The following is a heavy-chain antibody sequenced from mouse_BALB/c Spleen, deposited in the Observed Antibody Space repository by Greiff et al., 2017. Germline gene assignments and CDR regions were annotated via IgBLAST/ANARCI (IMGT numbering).Heavy chain of an antibody. D-gene: IGHD2-3*01. CDR3: VREDGPPWFAY. CDR1: GFSLTSYG. CDR2: IWSGGST. Sequence: QVQLQQSGPGLVQPSQSLSITCTVSGFSLTSYGVHWVRQSPGKGLEWLGVIWSGGSTDYNAAFISRLSISKDNSKSQVFFKMNSLQADDTAIYYCVREDGPPWFAYWGQGTLVTVSA. V-gene: IGHV2-2-2*01. J-gene: IGHJ3*01.